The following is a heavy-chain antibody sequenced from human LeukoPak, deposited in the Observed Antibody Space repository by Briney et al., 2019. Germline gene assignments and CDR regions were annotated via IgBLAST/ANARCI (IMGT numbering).Heavy chain of an antibody. CDR3: ARGRRGGGCFDY. CDR1: GGSFSGYY. Sequence: SETLSLTCAVYGGSFSGYYWSWIRQPPGKGLEWIGEINHSGSTNYNPSLKGRVTISVDTSKNQFSLKLSSVTAADTAVYYCARGRRGGGCFDYWGQGTLVTVSS. CDR2: INHSGST. J-gene: IGHJ4*02. D-gene: IGHD3-16*01. V-gene: IGHV4-34*01.